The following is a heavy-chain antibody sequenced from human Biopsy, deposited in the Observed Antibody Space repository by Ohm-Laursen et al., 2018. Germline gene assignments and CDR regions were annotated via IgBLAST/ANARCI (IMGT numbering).Heavy chain of an antibody. D-gene: IGHD6-25*01. CDR3: ARIAAAGWDDY. Sequence: SVKVSCKTSGYKFTSYGMSWVRQAPGQGFEWMGRISGYNGNTNYAQKFQGRITMTIDAATSTGYMDLRSLKSDDTAVYYCARIAAAGWDDYWGQGTLVTVS. J-gene: IGHJ4*02. CDR2: ISGYNGNT. CDR1: GYKFTSYG. V-gene: IGHV1-18*01.